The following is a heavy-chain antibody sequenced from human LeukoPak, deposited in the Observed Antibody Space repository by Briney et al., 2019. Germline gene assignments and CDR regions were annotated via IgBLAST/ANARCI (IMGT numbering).Heavy chain of an antibody. CDR2: IKPDSGAT. Sequence: ASLKVSCKASGYTFNVHYLRWLRQAPGQGLEWMGWIKPDSGATNFAQNSQGRVTMTSDTSINTAYMELSSLTSDDTAMYYCARDHDYGPDYWGQGTLVTVSA. CDR1: GYTFNVHY. V-gene: IGHV1-2*02. D-gene: IGHD4/OR15-4a*01. CDR3: ARDHDYGPDY. J-gene: IGHJ4*02.